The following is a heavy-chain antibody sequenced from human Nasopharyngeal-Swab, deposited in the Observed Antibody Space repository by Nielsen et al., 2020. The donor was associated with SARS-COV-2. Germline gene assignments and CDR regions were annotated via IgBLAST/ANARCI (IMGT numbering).Heavy chain of an antibody. V-gene: IGHV4-59*01. CDR3: AREKTHYDSSGYYYLWFDP. CDR2: IYYSGST. J-gene: IGHJ5*02. D-gene: IGHD3-22*01. Sequence: WSRQPPGKGMDWIGYIYYSGSTNYNPSLKSRVTISVDTSKNQFSLKLSSVTAADTAVYYCAREKTHYDSSGYYYLWFDPWGQGTLVTVSS.